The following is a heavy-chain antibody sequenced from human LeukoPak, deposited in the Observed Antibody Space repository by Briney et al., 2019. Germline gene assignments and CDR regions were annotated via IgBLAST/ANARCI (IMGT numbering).Heavy chain of an antibody. V-gene: IGHV1-69*06. J-gene: IGHJ6*03. D-gene: IGHD3-10*01. CDR3: ANTGEDYYYYMDV. Sequence: SVKVSCKASGGTFSSYAISWVRQAPGQGLEWMGGIIPIFGTANHAQKFQGRVTITADKSTSTAYMELSSLRSEDTAVYYCANTGEDYYYYMDVWGKGTTVTVSS. CDR2: IIPIFGTA. CDR1: GGTFSSYA.